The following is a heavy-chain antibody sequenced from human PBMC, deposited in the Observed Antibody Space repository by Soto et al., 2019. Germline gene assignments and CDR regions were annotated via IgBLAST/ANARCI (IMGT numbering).Heavy chain of an antibody. V-gene: IGHV4-39*01. CDR3: ARQWDSDSDSRFDY. J-gene: IGHJ4*02. D-gene: IGHD5-12*01. CDR2: IYYSGST. Sequence: QLQLQESGPGLVKPSETLSLTCTVSGGSIRRSNYYWDWIRQPPGKGLEWIGSIYYSGSTYDNPSRKSRVAISVDTSKNQFSLKLSSVTASDTAVYYCARQWDSDSDSRFDYWGQGTLVTVSS. CDR1: GGSIRRSNYY.